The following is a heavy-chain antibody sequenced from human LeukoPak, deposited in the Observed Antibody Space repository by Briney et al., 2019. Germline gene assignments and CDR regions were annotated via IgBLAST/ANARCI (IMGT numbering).Heavy chain of an antibody. D-gene: IGHD3-10*01. CDR3: AREEGTMVRGVPNWFDP. CDR1: GGSISSGSYY. J-gene: IGHJ5*02. Sequence: SQTLSLTCTVSGGSISSGSYYWSWIRQPAGKGLEWIGRIYTSGITNYNPSLKSRVTISVDTSKNQFSLKLSSVTAADTAVYYCAREEGTMVRGVPNWFDPWGQGTLVTVSS. CDR2: IYTSGIT. V-gene: IGHV4-61*02.